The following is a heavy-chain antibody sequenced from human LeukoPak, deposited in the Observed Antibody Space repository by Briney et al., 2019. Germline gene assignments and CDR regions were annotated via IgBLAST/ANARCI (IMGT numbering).Heavy chain of an antibody. CDR1: GFTFSSYS. V-gene: IGHV3-48*01. CDR2: ISSSSSTI. CDR3: ARSPLPRLSWSFKGLVSYFDY. D-gene: IGHD6-6*01. J-gene: IGHJ4*02. Sequence: HAGGSLRLSCAASGFTFSSYSMNWVRQAPGKGLEWVSYISSSSSTIYYADPVKGRFTISRDNAKNSLYLQMNSLRAEDTAVYYCARSPLPRLSWSFKGLVSYFDYWGQGTLVTVSS.